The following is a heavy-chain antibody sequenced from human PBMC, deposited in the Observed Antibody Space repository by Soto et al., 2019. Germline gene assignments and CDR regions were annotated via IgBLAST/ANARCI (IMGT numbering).Heavy chain of an antibody. CDR2: ISYDGSNK. V-gene: IGHV3-30*03. D-gene: IGHD2-15*01. CDR1: GFTFSSYG. CDR3: ATSRYCSGGSCSYYFDY. Sequence: QVQLVESGGGVVQPGRSLRLSCAASGFTFSSYGMHWVRQAPGKGLEWVAVISYDGSNKYYADSVKGRFTISRDNSKNTLYLQMNSLRAEDTAVYYCATSRYCSGGSCSYYFDYWGQGTLVTVSS. J-gene: IGHJ4*02.